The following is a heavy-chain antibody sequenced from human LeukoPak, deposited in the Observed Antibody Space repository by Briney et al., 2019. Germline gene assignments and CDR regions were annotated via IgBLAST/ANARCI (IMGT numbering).Heavy chain of an antibody. CDR1: GFTFRTFG. CDR3: AKDGGTHFDH. V-gene: IGHV3-48*01. J-gene: IGHJ4*02. CDR2: ISSSGTTI. D-gene: IGHD1-26*01. Sequence: PGGSLRLSCAASGFTFRTFGMNWARRARGKGLEWVSYISSSGTTISYAQSVKGRFTITRDNAQNSLTLHMNTLRADDTAVYYCAKDGGTHFDHWGQGTLVTVSS.